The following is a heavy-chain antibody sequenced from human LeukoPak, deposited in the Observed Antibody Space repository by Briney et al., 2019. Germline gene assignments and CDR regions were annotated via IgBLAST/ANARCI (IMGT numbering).Heavy chain of an antibody. Sequence: SETLSLTCTVSGGSISSYYWSWIRQPPGKGLEWIGYIYYSGSTNYNPSLKSRVTISVDTSKNQFSLKLTSVTAADTAVYYCARGGGYSSGYLDFDYWGQGTLVTVSS. CDR3: ARGGGYSSGYLDFDY. D-gene: IGHD3-22*01. V-gene: IGHV4-59*01. CDR1: GGSISSYY. J-gene: IGHJ4*02. CDR2: IYYSGST.